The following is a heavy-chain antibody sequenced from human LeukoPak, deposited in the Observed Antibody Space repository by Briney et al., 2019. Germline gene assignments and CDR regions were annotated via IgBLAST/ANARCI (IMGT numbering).Heavy chain of an antibody. V-gene: IGHV3-30*04. CDR3: ARGQRRHTDMAPSFDY. CDR2: ISYDGSNK. J-gene: IGHJ4*02. CDR1: GFTFSSYA. Sequence: PGGSLRLSCAASGFTFSSYAMHWVRQAPGKGLEWVAVISYDGSNKYCADSMKGRFTISRDNSKNTLYLQMNSLRAEDTAVYYCARGQRRHTDMAPSFDYWGQGTLVTVSS. D-gene: IGHD5-18*01.